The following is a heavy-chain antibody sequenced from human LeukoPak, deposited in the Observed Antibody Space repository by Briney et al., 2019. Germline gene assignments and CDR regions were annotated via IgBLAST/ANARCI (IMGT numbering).Heavy chain of an antibody. CDR2: IIPIFGTA. J-gene: IGHJ4*02. Sequence: ASVKVSCKASGGTFSSYAISWVRQAPGQGLEWMGGIIPIFGTANYAQKFQGRVTITTDESTSTAYMELSRLRSDDTAVYYCARGDIRSNRKKWGYWGQGTLVTVSS. D-gene: IGHD1-14*01. V-gene: IGHV1-69*05. CDR1: GGTFSSYA. CDR3: ARGDIRSNRKKWGY.